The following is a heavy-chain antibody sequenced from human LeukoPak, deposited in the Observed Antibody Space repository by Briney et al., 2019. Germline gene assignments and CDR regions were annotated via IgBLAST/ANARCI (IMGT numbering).Heavy chain of an antibody. V-gene: IGHV3-48*04. CDR2: ISSSSSTI. J-gene: IGHJ4*02. Sequence: GGSLRLSCAASGFTFSSYSMNWVRQAPGKGLEWVSYISSSSSTIYYADSVKGRFTISRDNAKNSLYLQMNSLRAEDTAVYYCAKDRVGYFVVVPAVPFFDYWGQGTLVTVSS. CDR1: GFTFSSYS. D-gene: IGHD2-2*01. CDR3: AKDRVGYFVVVPAVPFFDY.